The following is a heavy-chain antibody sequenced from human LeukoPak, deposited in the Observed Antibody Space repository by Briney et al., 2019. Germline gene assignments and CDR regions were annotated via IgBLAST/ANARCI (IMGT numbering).Heavy chain of an antibody. CDR1: GGSISSGSYY. V-gene: IGHV4-61*02. CDR3: ARDRGGVAGTGY. J-gene: IGHJ4*02. Sequence: SETLSLTCTVSGGSISSGSYYWSWIRQPAGKGLEWIGRIYTSGSTNYNPSLKSRVTISVDTSKNQFYLKLSSVTAADTAVYYCARDRGGVAGTGYWGQGTLVTVSS. CDR2: IYTSGST. D-gene: IGHD6-19*01.